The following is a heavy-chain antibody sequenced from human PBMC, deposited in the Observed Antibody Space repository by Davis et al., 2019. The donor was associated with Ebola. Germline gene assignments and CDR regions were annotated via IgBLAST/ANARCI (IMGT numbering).Heavy chain of an antibody. Sequence: SETLSLTCAVYGGSFSGYYWSWIRQPPGKGLEWIGSIYYSGSTYYNPSLKSRVTISVDTSKNQFSLKLSSVTAADTAVYYCARDHVVVVPAAMYYYYYYGMDVWGQGTTVTVSS. CDR2: IYYSGST. CDR3: ARDHVVVVPAAMYYYYYYGMDV. D-gene: IGHD2-2*01. CDR1: GGSFSGYY. J-gene: IGHJ6*02. V-gene: IGHV4-34*01.